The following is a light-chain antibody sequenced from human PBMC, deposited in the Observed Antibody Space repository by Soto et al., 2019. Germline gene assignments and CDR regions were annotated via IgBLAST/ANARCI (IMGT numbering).Light chain of an antibody. Sequence: LVLTQSPGTLSLSPGERATLSCWASQSVHSRYLSWYQQKVGQAPRLLIFAASRRATGIPDRFSDSGSGTDFTLTISRLEPEDFAVYYCQQFDDSQWTFGQGTKVEIK. CDR1: QSVHSRY. J-gene: IGKJ1*01. CDR2: AAS. CDR3: QQFDDSQWT. V-gene: IGKV3-20*01.